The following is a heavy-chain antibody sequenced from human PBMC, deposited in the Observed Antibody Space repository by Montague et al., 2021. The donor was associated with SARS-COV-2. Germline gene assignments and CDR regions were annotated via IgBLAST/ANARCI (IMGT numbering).Heavy chain of an antibody. CDR3: AGFHYYDMNFDL. J-gene: IGHJ2*01. CDR1: GASINSYY. Sequence: SETLSLTCVVSGASINSYYWSWIRQPPGKGLECTGYIHYSGTTNYNPSLKSRVTLSVDTSKNQISLKLSHVTAADTAVYYGAGFHYYDMNFDLWGRGTLVTVSS. D-gene: IGHD3-22*01. V-gene: IGHV4-59*01. CDR2: IHYSGTT.